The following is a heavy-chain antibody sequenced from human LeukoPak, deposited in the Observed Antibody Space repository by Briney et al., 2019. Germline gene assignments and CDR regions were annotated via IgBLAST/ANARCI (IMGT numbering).Heavy chain of an antibody. D-gene: IGHD1-26*01. CDR1: GGSISSGSYY. CDR3: ARDRGAFGAFDI. V-gene: IGHV4-61*02. Sequence: PSETLSLTCTVSGGSISSGSYYWSWIRQPAGKGREWIGRIYTSGSTNYNPSLKSRVTISVDTSKNQFSLKLSSVTAADTAVYYCARDRGAFGAFDIWGQGTMVTVSS. CDR2: IYTSGST. J-gene: IGHJ3*02.